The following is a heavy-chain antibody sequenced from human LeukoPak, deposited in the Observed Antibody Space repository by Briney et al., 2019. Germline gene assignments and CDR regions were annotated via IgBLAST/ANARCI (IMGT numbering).Heavy chain of an antibody. V-gene: IGHV1-8*03. D-gene: IGHD1-7*01. CDR2: RNPNSGNT. CDR1: GYTFTSYE. J-gene: IGHJ6*03. CDR3: ARGNWNYLSYYYYYMDV. Sequence: AAVNVSCKASGYTFTSYEIKWVRQATGQGVEGMVWRNPNSGNTGYAQKLQGRVTITRNTSISTAYMELSSLRSEDTAVYYCARGNWNYLSYYYYYMDVWGKGTTVTVSS.